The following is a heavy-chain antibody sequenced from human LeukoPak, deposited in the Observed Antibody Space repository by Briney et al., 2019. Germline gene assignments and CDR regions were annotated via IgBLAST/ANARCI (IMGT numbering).Heavy chain of an antibody. CDR2: IIPIFGTA. Sequence: ASVKVSCKASGGTFSSYAISWVRQAPGQGLEWMGGIIPIFGTANYAQKFQGRVTITADKSTSTAYMELSSLRSEDTAVYYCASGRRLEYSVYDLFNWFDPWGQGTLVTVSS. CDR3: ASGRRLEYSVYDLFNWFDP. CDR1: GGTFSSYA. D-gene: IGHD5/OR15-5a*01. J-gene: IGHJ5*02. V-gene: IGHV1-69*06.